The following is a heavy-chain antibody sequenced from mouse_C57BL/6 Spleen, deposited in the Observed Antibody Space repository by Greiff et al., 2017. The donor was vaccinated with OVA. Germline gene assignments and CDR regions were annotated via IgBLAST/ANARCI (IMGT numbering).Heavy chain of an antibody. CDR3: AREEGNLQNYFDY. CDR2: IDPSDSYT. V-gene: IGHV1-69*01. CDR1: GYTFTSYW. Sequence: QVQLKQPGAELVMPGASVKLSCKASGYTFTSYWMHWVKQRPGQGLEWIGEIDPSDSYTNYNQKFKGKSTLTVDKSSSTAYMQLSSLTSEDSAVYYCAREEGNLQNYFDYWGQGTTLTVSS. J-gene: IGHJ2*01.